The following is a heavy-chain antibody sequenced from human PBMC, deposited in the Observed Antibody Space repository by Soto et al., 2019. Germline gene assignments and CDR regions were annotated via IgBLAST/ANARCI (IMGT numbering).Heavy chain of an antibody. CDR1: GDSISSYY. D-gene: IGHD6-13*01. Sequence: SETLSLTCTVPGDSISSYYLSWIRQPAGKGLECIGRIYTSGSTNYNPSLKSRVTMSVDTSKNQFSLTLSSVTAADTAVYYCARGWLSSTYYYALDVWGQGTTVTVSS. CDR3: ARGWLSSTYYYALDV. CDR2: IYTSGST. J-gene: IGHJ6*02. V-gene: IGHV4-4*07.